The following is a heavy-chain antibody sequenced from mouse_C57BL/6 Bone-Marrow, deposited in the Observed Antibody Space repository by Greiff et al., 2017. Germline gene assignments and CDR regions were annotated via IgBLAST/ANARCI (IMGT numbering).Heavy chain of an antibody. CDR1: GYAFSSYW. CDR2: IYPGDGDT. CDR3: ARRGLITTVGFAY. V-gene: IGHV1-80*01. D-gene: IGHD1-1*01. Sequence: QVQLQQSGAELVKPGASVKISCKASGYAFSSYWMNWVKQRPGKGLEWIGQIYPGDGDTNYNGKFKGKATLTADKSSSTAYMQLSSLTSEDSAVYFCARRGLITTVGFAYWGQGTLVTVSA. J-gene: IGHJ3*01.